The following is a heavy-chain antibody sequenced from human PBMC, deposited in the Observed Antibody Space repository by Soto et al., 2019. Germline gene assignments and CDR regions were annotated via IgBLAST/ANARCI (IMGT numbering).Heavy chain of an antibody. V-gene: IGHV3-11*01. CDR1: GFTFRDYY. J-gene: IGHJ3*02. Sequence: CAASGFTFRDYYMTWIRQAPGKGLEWVSYISSSGTGIYYADSVKGRFTISRDNAKNSLYLQMSSLRAEDTAMYYCARAYSDAFDIWGQGTMVTVSS. D-gene: IGHD2-15*01. CDR3: ARAYSDAFDI. CDR2: ISSSGTGI.